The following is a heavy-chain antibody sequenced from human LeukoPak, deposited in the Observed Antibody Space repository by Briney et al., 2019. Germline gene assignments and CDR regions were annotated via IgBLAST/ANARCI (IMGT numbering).Heavy chain of an antibody. J-gene: IGHJ6*03. V-gene: IGHV3-73*01. CDR1: GFTFSGSL. Sequence: GGSLRLSCAASGFTFSGSLIHWVRQASGEGLEWVGLVRSKANSYATSYAASVKGRFTISRDDSKNTAYLQMNSLKTEDTAIYYCTSRGNYDSSYYMDVWGKGTTVTVSS. CDR2: VRSKANSYAT. D-gene: IGHD3-22*01. CDR3: TSRGNYDSSYYMDV.